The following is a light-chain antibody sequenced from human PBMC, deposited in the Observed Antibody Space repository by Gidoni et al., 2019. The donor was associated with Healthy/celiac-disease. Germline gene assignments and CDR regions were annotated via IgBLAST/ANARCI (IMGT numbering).Light chain of an antibody. CDR1: QSVSNSY. J-gene: IGKJ4*01. Sequence: EIVLTQSPGTLSLSPGETATLSCRASQSVSNSYLAWYQQKPGQAPRLLIYGASSRAIGIPDRFSGSGSGTDFTLTISRLEPEDFAVYYCQQYGSSPRLTFGGXTKVEIK. CDR2: GAS. V-gene: IGKV3-20*01. CDR3: QQYGSSPRLT.